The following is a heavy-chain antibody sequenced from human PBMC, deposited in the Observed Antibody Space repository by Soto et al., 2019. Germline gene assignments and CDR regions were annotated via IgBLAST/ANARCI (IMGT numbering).Heavy chain of an antibody. CDR2: IIPIFGTA. V-gene: IGHV1-69*13. J-gene: IGHJ4*02. CDR1: GGTFSSYA. CDR3: ARGPSGIERFDY. Sequence: SVKVSCKASGGTFSSYAISWVRQAPGQGLEWMGGIIPIFGTANYAQKFQGRVTITADESTSTAYMELSSLRSEDTAVYYCARGPSGIERFDYWGQGTLVTVSS. D-gene: IGHD1-26*01.